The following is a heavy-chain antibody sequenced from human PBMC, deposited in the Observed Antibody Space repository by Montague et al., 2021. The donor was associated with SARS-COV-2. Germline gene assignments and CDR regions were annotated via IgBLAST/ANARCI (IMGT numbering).Heavy chain of an antibody. V-gene: IGHV3-30-3*01. CDR2: ISYDGSNK. D-gene: IGHD1-26*01. Sequence: SLRLSCAASGFTFSSYAMHWVRQAPGKGLEWVAVISYDGSNKYYADSVKGRFTISRDNSKNTLYLQMNSLRAEDTAVYYCARSGSGSHSSWFDPWGQGTLVTVSS. CDR3: ARSGSGSHSSWFDP. CDR1: GFTFSSYA. J-gene: IGHJ5*02.